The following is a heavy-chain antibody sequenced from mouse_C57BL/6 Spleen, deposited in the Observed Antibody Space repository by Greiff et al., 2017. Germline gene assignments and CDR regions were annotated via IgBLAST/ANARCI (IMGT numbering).Heavy chain of an antibody. Sequence: QVQLKQPGAELVKPGASVKVSCKASGYTFTSYWMHWVKQRPGQGLEWIGRIHPSDSDTNYNQKFKGKATLTVDKSSSTAYMQLSSLTSEDSAVYYCAIEKSLYDYDGGYWYFDVWGTGTTVTVSS. CDR3: AIEKSLYDYDGGYWYFDV. V-gene: IGHV1-74*01. CDR2: IHPSDSDT. CDR1: GYTFTSYW. J-gene: IGHJ1*03. D-gene: IGHD2-4*01.